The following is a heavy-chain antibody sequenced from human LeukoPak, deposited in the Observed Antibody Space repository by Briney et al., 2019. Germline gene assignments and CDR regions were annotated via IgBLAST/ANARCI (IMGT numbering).Heavy chain of an antibody. CDR3: AREVDTAMVTESYYYYYYGMDV. CDR2: IKQDGSEK. J-gene: IGHJ6*02. V-gene: IGHV3-7*01. Sequence: GGSLRLSCAASGFTFSSYWKSWVRQAPGKELEWVANIKQDGSEKYYVDSVKGRFTISRDNAKNSLYLQMNSLRAEDTAVYYCAREVDTAMVTESYYYYYYGMDVWGQGTTVTVSS. CDR1: GFTFSSYW. D-gene: IGHD5-18*01.